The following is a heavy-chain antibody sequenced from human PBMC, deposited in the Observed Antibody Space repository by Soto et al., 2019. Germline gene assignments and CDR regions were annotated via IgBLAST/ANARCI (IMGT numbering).Heavy chain of an antibody. V-gene: IGHV1-58*01. J-gene: IGHJ4*02. Sequence: GASVKVSCKASGFTFTNSAVQWVRQARGQRLEWIGYIGVGGGNTNYAENLQGRITITRDTSTSTSYMELSSLRSEDTAIYYCAAEIYSGGDCCHFDSWGQGTLVTASS. CDR3: AAEIYSGGDCCHFDS. D-gene: IGHD2-21*02. CDR1: GFTFTNSA. CDR2: IGVGGGNT.